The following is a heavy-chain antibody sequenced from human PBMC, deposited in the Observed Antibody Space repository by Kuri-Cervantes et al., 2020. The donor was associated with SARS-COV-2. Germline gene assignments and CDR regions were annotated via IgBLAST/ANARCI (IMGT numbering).Heavy chain of an antibody. V-gene: IGHV4-30-4*01. D-gene: IGHD6-19*01. CDR2: IYYSGST. J-gene: IGHJ4*02. CDR3: ARDLGVTGWYPLDY. Sequence: SETLSLTCTVSGGSISSGDYYWSWIRQPPGKGLEWIGYIYYSGSTYYNPSLKSRVTISVDTSKNQFSLKLSSVTAANTAVYYCARDLGVTGWYPLDYWGQGTLVTVSS. CDR1: GGSISSGDYY.